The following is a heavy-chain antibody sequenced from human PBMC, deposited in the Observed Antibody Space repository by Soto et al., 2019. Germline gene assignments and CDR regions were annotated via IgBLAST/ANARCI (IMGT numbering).Heavy chain of an antibody. CDR3: TXETLETAMIQGGDE. CDR1: GFTFSNAW. Sequence: GWALRLFCAASGFTFSNAWMNSVRKAPAKGQEWVCRNKSKTDGGTTDYAAPVKGRVTIPRDDSKNTLYLQMNSQTTDDTAVYCCTXETLETAMIQGGDEGGQETTFDVSS. D-gene: IGHD5-18*01. V-gene: IGHV3-15*07. J-gene: IGHJ6*01. CDR2: NKSKTDGGTT.